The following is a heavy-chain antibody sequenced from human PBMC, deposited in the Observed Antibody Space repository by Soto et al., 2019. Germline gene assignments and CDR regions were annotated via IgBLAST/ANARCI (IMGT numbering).Heavy chain of an antibody. J-gene: IGHJ4*02. D-gene: IGHD3-22*01. Sequence: QVQLVESGGGVVQPGRSLRLSCAASGFTFSNYAMHWVRQAPGKGLEWVAVISYDGNNKYYADSVKGQFTISRDNSRNTLYLQMNTLRAEDTAVYYCARDKFSGGYYYFDYWGQGTLVTVSS. CDR2: ISYDGNNK. V-gene: IGHV3-30-3*01. CDR3: ARDKFSGGYYYFDY. CDR1: GFTFSNYA.